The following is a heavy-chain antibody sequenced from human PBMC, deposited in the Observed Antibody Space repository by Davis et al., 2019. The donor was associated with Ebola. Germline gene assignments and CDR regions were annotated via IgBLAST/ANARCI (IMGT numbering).Heavy chain of an antibody. D-gene: IGHD2-15*01. J-gene: IGHJ6*02. Sequence: PGGSLRLSCAASGFTFSSYAMSWVRQAPGKGLEWVSAISGSGGSTYYADSVKGRFTISRDNSKNTLYLQMNSLRAEDTAVYYCAKGRVVADLYYYYGMDVWGQGTTVTVSS. CDR1: GFTFSSYA. CDR3: AKGRVVADLYYYYGMDV. V-gene: IGHV3-23*01. CDR2: ISGSGGST.